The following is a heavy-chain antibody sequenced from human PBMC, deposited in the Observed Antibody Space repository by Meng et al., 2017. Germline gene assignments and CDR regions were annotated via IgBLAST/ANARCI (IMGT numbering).Heavy chain of an antibody. V-gene: IGHV4-4*07. D-gene: IGHD6-25*01. CDR1: FGSIISYY. CDR2: IYTSGGT. Sequence: LPEPVAGVVKPPAALSRTYTVVFGSIISYYWSCSRQPPEKELVWFGGIYTSGGTTYNPTLMSRVTISVDTSKNQFSLKLRSVTAADTAVYYCTRGGGSGWSHYNDYWGQGTLVTVSS. CDR3: TRGGGSGWSHYNDY. J-gene: IGHJ4*02.